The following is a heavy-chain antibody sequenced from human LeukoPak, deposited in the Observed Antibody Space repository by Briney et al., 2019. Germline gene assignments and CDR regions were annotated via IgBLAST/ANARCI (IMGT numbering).Heavy chain of an antibody. CDR3: ARVAYCGGDCYSRGAFDI. CDR1: RYTFTSYY. CDR2: INPSGGST. J-gene: IGHJ3*02. V-gene: IGHV1-46*01. Sequence: ASVKVSCKASRYTFTSYYMHWVRQAPGQGLAWMGIINPSGGSTSYAQKFQGRVTMTRDTSTSTVYMELSSLRSEDTAVYYCARVAYCGGDCYSRGAFDIWGQGTMVTASS. D-gene: IGHD2-21*02.